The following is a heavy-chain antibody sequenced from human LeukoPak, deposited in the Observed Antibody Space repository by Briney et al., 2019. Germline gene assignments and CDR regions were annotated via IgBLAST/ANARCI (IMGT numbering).Heavy chain of an antibody. CDR3: ARARVEYCSGGSCYRFSDY. CDR2: INPNSGAT. V-gene: IGHV1-2*02. CDR1: GYSFTGHY. Sequence: AASVKVSCKASGYSFTGHYVHWVRQAPGQGLEWLGCINPNSGATNYAQTFQGRVTMTRDTSISTAYMELSRLRSDDTAVYYCARARVEYCSGGSCYRFSDYWGQGTLVTVSS. D-gene: IGHD2-15*01. J-gene: IGHJ4*02.